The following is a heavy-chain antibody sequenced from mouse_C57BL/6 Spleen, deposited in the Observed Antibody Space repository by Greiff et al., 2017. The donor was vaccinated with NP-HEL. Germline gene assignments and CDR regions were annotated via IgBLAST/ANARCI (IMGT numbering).Heavy chain of an antibody. V-gene: IGHV1-69*01. D-gene: IGHD3-2*02. CDR1: GYTFTSYW. CDR2: IDPSDSYT. Sequence: VQLQQPGAELVMPGASVKLSCKASGYTFTSYWMHWVKQRPGQGLEWIGEIDPSDSYTNYNQKFKGKSTLTVDKSSSTAYMQLSSLTSEDSAVYYCATGTTAQATGDYWGQGTSVTVSS. J-gene: IGHJ4*01. CDR3: ATGTTAQATGDY.